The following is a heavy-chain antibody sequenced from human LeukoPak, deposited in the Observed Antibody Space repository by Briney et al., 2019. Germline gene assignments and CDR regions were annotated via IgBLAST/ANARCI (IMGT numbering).Heavy chain of an antibody. J-gene: IGHJ4*02. CDR1: GYTFTSYG. V-gene: IGHV1-18*01. Sequence: ASVTLSCRASGYTFTSYGISWVRQPPGQGLEWMGWISAYNGNTNYAQNLPGRVTMTSDTPRTTASRDRRSLRSHAPAVYSFARGGRSDTAMVIDYSGQRTLVTVSS. CDR2: ISAYNGNT. D-gene: IGHD5-18*01. CDR3: ARGGRSDTAMVIDY.